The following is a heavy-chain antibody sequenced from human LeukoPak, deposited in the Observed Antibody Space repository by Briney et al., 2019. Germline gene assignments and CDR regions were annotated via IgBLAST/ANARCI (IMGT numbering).Heavy chain of an antibody. J-gene: IGHJ6*04. V-gene: IGHV3-7*03. CDR2: IKQDGSEK. D-gene: IGHD2-2*01. CDR3: ARDPIVVVPAAHIYYYYGMDV. CDR1: GFTFSSYW. Sequence: GGSLRLSCAASGFTFSSYWMSWVRQAPGKGLEWVANIKQDGSEKYDVDSVKGRFTISRDNAKNSVYVQMNSLRPEDTAVYYCARDPIVVVPAAHIYYYYGMDVWGKGTTVTVSS.